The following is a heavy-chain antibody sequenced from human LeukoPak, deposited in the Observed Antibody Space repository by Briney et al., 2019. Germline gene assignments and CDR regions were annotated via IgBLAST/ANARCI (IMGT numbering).Heavy chain of an antibody. CDR3: ARCNYYYGMDV. J-gene: IGHJ6*02. V-gene: IGHV4-61*02. CDR2: TYTSGGA. CDR1: GGSISSGNYF. Sequence: PSETLSLTCTVSGGSISSGNYFWSWIRQPAGKGLEWIGRTYTSGGANYDPSLQSRITISVDTSKNQFSLKLSSVTAGDAAVYYCARCNYYYGMDVWGQGTTVTVSS.